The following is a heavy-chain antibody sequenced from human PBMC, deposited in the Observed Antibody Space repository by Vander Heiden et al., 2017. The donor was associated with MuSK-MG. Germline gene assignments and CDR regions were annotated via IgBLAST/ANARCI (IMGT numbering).Heavy chain of an antibody. CDR1: GLSFSSYA. D-gene: IGHD2-15*01. Sequence: EVQLFEHGVGLVQTGGSLRLSCAATGLSFSSYAMSWVRQAPGKGLEWVSAISGSGGSTYYADSVKGRLTITRDNSKNRLYLKMNSLRAEDTAVYYCAKALSHSVDAVDYWGQGTLVNVSS. CDR2: ISGSGGST. CDR3: AKALSHSVDAVDY. V-gene: IGHV3-23*01. J-gene: IGHJ4*02.